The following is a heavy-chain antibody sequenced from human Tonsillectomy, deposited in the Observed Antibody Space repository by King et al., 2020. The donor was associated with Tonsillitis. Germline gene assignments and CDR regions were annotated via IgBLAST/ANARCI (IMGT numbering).Heavy chain of an antibody. D-gene: IGHD6-13*01. CDR2: IRNEGSNK. J-gene: IGHJ2*01. Sequence: HVQLVESGGGVVQPGGSLRLSCAASGFTFSSYGMHWVRQAPGKGLEWVAFIRNEGSNKYYGDSVKGRFTIARDNSKNTLYLQMNSLRAEDTAVYHCAKVVGSSWGWWSFDLGGRGTLVTVSS. CDR1: GFTFSSYG. V-gene: IGHV3-30*02. CDR3: AKVVGSSWGWWSFDL.